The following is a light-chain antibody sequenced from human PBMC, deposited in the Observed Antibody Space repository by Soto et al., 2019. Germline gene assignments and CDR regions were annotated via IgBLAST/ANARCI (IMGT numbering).Light chain of an antibody. CDR3: AEGDARLNNSV. Sequence: QPVLTQPPSASGTPGQRVSISCSGSSSNIGSNIVNFYHQVPGTAPKLLLYSNNQRPSGVPDRFSGSKSGTSASLAISALQSDDEAAYYCAEGDARLNNSVIGRGTK. CDR1: SSNIGSNI. V-gene: IGLV1-44*01. J-gene: IGLJ6*01. CDR2: SNN.